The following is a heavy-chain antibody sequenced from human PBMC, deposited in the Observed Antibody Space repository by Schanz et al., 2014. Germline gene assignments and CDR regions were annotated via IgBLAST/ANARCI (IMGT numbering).Heavy chain of an antibody. CDR2: VNHGGYP. CDR1: GGSFSGYW. J-gene: IGHJ4*02. Sequence: QVQLQQWGAGLLKPSETLSLTCAFSGGSFSGYWWTWVRQSPGNGLEWIGEVNHGGYPNYNPSLKPGCTVSVDRSNKQFSLGLSSLTAADTAAYYCATWSGTRLFHNWGQGTLVTVSS. CDR3: ATWSGTRLFHN. D-gene: IGHD1-7*01. V-gene: IGHV4-34*01.